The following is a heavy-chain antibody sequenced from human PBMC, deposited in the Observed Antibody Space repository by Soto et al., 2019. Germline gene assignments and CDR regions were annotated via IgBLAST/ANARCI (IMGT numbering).Heavy chain of an antibody. V-gene: IGHV3-30-3*01. CDR1: GFTFSSCA. J-gene: IGHJ4*02. CDR3: ARDKRDLRFLEWSYYFDY. CDR2: ISYDGSNK. Sequence: PGGSLRLSCAASGFTFSSCAMHWVRQAPGKGLEWVALISYDGSNKYYADSVKGRFTIYRDNSKNTLYLQMNSLRAEDTAVYYCARDKRDLRFLEWSYYFDYWGQGTLVTVSS. D-gene: IGHD3-3*01.